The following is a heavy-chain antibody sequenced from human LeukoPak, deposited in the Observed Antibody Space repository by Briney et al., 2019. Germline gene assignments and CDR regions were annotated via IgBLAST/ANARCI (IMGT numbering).Heavy chain of an antibody. CDR3: ARDPALGYTSGWYNWFDP. D-gene: IGHD6-19*01. J-gene: IGHJ5*02. V-gene: IGHV1-69*13. CDR1: GGTFISYA. Sequence: ASVKVSCKASGGTFISYAISWVRQAPGQGLEWMGGIIPIFGTANYAQKFQGRVTITADESTSTAYMELRSLRSDDTAVYYCARDPALGYTSGWYNWFDPWGQGTLVTVSS. CDR2: IIPIFGTA.